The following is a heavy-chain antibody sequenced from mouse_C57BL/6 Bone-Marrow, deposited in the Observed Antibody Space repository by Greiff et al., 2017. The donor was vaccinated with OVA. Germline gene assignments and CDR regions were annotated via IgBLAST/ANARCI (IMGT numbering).Heavy chain of an antibody. CDR2: IDPNSGGT. CDR1: GYTFTSYW. J-gene: IGHJ3*01. CDR3: EREPIVTAGGFAY. V-gene: IGHV1-72*01. Sequence: QVQLQQPGAELVKPGASVKLSCKASGYTFTSYWMHWVKQRPGRGLEWIGWIDPNSGGTKYNEKFKSKATLTVDKPSSTAYMQLSSLTSEDSAVYYCEREPIVTAGGFAYWGQGTLVTVSA. D-gene: IGHD2-12*01.